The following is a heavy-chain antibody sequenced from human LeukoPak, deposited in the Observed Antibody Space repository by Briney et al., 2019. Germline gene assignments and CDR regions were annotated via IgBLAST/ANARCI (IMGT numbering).Heavy chain of an antibody. CDR2: IYYSGST. D-gene: IGHD3-10*01. Sequence: SETLSLTCTVSGGSISSYYWSWIRQPPAKGLEWIGYIYYSGSTNYNPSLKSRVTISVDTSKNQFSLKLSSVTAADTAVYYCARDPYYYGSGSYGAFDIWGQGTMVTVSS. V-gene: IGHV4-59*01. J-gene: IGHJ3*02. CDR3: ARDPYYYGSGSYGAFDI. CDR1: GGSISSYY.